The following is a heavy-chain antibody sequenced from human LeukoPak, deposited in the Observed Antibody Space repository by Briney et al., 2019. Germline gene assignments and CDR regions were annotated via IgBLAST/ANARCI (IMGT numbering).Heavy chain of an antibody. CDR2: IYYSGST. Sequence: SETLSLTCTVSGGSISSYYWSWIRQPPGKGLEWIGYIYYSGSTNYNPSLKSRVTISVDTSKNQFSLKLSSVTAADTAVYYCARNRQYYDFWSGSTYYYYYGMDVWGQGTTVTVSS. CDR1: GGSISSYY. CDR3: ARNRQYYDFWSGSTYYYYYGMDV. V-gene: IGHV4-59*01. D-gene: IGHD3-3*01. J-gene: IGHJ6*02.